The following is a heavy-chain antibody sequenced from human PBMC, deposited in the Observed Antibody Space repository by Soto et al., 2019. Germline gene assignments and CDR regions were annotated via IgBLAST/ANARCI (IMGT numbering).Heavy chain of an antibody. Sequence: GGSLRLSCAASGFTFSSYGMHWVRQAPGKGLEWVAVIWYDGSNKYYADSVKGRFTISRDNSKNTLYLQMNSLRAEDTAVYYCARDRVQSALGPVAAVYWGQGTLVTVSS. CDR2: IWYDGSNK. CDR1: GFTFSSYG. J-gene: IGHJ4*02. D-gene: IGHD4-4*01. V-gene: IGHV3-33*01. CDR3: ARDRVQSALGPVAAVY.